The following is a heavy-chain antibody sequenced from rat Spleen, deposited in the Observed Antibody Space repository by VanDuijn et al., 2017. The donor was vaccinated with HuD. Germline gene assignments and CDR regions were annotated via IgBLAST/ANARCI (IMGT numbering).Heavy chain of an antibody. Sequence: EVQLVESGGGLVQPGRSMKLSCAASGFTFSNYYMAWVRQAPTKGLEWVASISTGGGSTDYRDSVKGRFTISRDNAKSTLYLQMDSLRSEDTATYYCARRPGDFDCWGQGVMVTVSS. J-gene: IGHJ2*01. CDR2: ISTGGGST. CDR3: ARRPGDFDC. CDR1: GFTFSNYY. D-gene: IGHD1-4*01. V-gene: IGHV5-25*01.